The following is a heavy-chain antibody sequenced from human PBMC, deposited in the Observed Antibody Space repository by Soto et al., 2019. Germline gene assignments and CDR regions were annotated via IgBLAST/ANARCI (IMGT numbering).Heavy chain of an antibody. CDR2: IYYSGNT. Sequence: SETLSLTCSVSGGSISSGYYYWSSIRQPPGKDLEWIGNIYYSGNTSYNPSLKSRLIISIDTPKNQFSLKVGSVTAADTAVYYCASSSLYDMDVWGQGTTVTVSS. V-gene: IGHV4-30-4*01. CDR1: GGSISSGYYY. CDR3: ASSSLYDMDV. J-gene: IGHJ6*02.